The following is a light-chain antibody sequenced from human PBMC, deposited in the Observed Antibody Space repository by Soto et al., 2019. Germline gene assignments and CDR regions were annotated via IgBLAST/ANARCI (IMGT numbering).Light chain of an antibody. CDR3: TSYGGSNNYV. J-gene: IGLJ1*01. CDR2: EFT. V-gene: IGLV2-8*01. Sequence: QSVLTQPPSASGSPGQSVTISCIGTSSDVGRYNYVSLYQHHPGKAPKLIIYEFTKRPSGVPDRFSGSKSGNTASLTVSGLQAVDEADYYCTSYGGSNNYVVGTGTKVTVL. CDR1: SSDVGRYNY.